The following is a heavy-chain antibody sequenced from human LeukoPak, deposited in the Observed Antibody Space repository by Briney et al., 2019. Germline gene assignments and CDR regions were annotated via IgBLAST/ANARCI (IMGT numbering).Heavy chain of an antibody. Sequence: SETLSLTCTISGGSISSSYWTWIRQPPGKELEWIGYVHYSGSTNYNPSLRSRVTMSVDTSNNQFSLKLSSVTAADTAVYYCARDRDYYGSGSYGWFDPWGQGTLVTVSS. CDR1: GGSISSSY. V-gene: IGHV4-59*01. CDR2: VHYSGST. J-gene: IGHJ5*02. D-gene: IGHD3-10*01. CDR3: ARDRDYYGSGSYGWFDP.